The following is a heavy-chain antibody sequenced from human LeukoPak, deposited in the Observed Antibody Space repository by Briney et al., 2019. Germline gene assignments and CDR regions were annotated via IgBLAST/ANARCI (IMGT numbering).Heavy chain of an antibody. CDR2: ISISSSYT. CDR1: GFTFSDYY. CDR3: ARSSHCSGGSCYMSWFDP. D-gene: IGHD2-15*01. Sequence: PGGSLRLSCAASGFTFSDYYMSWIRQAPGKGLEWVSYISISSSYTNYADSVKGRFTISRDNAKNSLYLQMNSLRAEDTAVYYCARSSHCSGGSCYMSWFDPWGQGTLVTVSS. V-gene: IGHV3-11*03. J-gene: IGHJ5*02.